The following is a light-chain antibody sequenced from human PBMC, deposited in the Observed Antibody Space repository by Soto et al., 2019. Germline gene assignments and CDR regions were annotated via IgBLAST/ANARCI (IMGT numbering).Light chain of an antibody. CDR3: HQYGSSRT. V-gene: IGKV3-20*01. Sequence: ETVMTQSPGTLSLSPGERATLSCRASQSVGSTYLAWYQQKPGQAPRLLIYGASSRATGIPDRFSGSGSETDFTLTISRLEPEDSAVYYCHQYGSSRTFGQGTKVDIK. J-gene: IGKJ1*01. CDR2: GAS. CDR1: QSVGSTY.